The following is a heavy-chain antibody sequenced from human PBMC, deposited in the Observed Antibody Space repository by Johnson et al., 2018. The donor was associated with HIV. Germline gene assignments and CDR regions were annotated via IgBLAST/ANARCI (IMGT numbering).Heavy chain of an antibody. CDR2: ISASGSNI. J-gene: IGHJ3*02. D-gene: IGHD3-10*01. Sequence: QVQLVESGGGLVKPGGSLRLSCAASGFTLSDFYMSWIRQAPGKGPEWLSYISASGSNIYYVDSVKGRFTISRDDAKNLLFLQMNSLRAEDTAVYYCAKERGRGGDAFDIWGQGTMVTVSS. CDR3: AKERGRGGDAFDI. V-gene: IGHV3-11*01. CDR1: GFTLSDFY.